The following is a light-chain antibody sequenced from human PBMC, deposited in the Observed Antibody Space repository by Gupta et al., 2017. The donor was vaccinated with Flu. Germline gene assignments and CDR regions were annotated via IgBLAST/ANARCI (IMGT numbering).Light chain of an antibody. CDR2: GAS. J-gene: IGKJ2*01. CDR3: QHDDSCPNS. CDR1: QSVSVN. V-gene: IGKV3-15*01. Sequence: VVMTQSPATLSVSPGETVTLSCRASQSVSVNVAWYQQKPGQAPRLLIYGASTRATGVPARFSGSGSGTGFSLTIDSLQSEDFAVYDCQHDDSCPNSFGQGPKVDIK.